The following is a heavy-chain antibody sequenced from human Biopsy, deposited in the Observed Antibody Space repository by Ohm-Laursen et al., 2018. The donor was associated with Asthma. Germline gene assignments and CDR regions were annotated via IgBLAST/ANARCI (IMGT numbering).Heavy chain of an antibody. Sequence: ASVKVSCKASGYSFATNAMHWVRQAPGQRPEWMGWFNPGNGNAKVSEKFQGRVSITRGTSATTAYLEVSSLTSEDTAVYYCARSAETYSGFDSNYYGMDVWGQGTRVTVSS. V-gene: IGHV1-3*01. J-gene: IGHJ6*02. CDR3: ARSAETYSGFDSNYYGMDV. CDR2: FNPGNGNA. D-gene: IGHD5-12*01. CDR1: GYSFATNA.